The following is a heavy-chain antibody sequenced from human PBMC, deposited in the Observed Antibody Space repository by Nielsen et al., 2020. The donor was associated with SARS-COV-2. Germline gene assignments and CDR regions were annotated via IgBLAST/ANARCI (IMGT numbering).Heavy chain of an antibody. Sequence: GGSLRLSCAASGFTFDDYAMHWVRQAPGKGLEWVSGISWNSGSIGYADSVKGRFTISRDNAKNSLYLQMNSLRAEDTGLYYCAKGGITGTTLDYYYYGMDVWGQGTTVTVSS. V-gene: IGHV3-9*01. CDR3: AKGGITGTTLDYYYYGMDV. CDR2: ISWNSGSI. J-gene: IGHJ6*02. D-gene: IGHD1-7*01. CDR1: GFTFDDYA.